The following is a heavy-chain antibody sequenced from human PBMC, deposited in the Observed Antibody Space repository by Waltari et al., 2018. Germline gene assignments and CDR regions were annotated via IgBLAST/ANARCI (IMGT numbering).Heavy chain of an antibody. CDR1: GDSISAGRYY. J-gene: IGHJ4*02. CDR3: ARHVLRQFPRASGPFDY. Sequence: QLQLLESDPGLVKSSETLSLTCNVFGDSISAGRYYLGWIRQPPGPVLEWIGSIYSNGNTYYSHSLKSRVTISIDTSKNQFSLKVTSLTAADTALYFCARHVLRQFPRASGPFDYWGQGALVTVSS. D-gene: IGHD3-3*01. V-gene: IGHV4-39*07. CDR2: IYSNGNT.